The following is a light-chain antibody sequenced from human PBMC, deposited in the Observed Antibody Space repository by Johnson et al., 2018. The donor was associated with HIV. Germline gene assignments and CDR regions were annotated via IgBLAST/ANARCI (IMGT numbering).Light chain of an antibody. CDR2: EKN. J-gene: IGLJ1*01. V-gene: IGLV1-51*02. CDR3: GAWDSSLSAHFV. CDR1: TSNIGNNY. Sequence: QSVLTQPPSVSAAPGQKVTISRSGSTSNIGNNYVSWYQQLPGTAPKLLIYEKNKRPSGIPDRFSASKSGTSATLVITGLQTGDEADYYCGAWDSSLSAHFVFGTGTKVTVL.